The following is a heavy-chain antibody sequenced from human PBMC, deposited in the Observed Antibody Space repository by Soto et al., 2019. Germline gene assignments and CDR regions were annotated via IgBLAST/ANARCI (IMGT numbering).Heavy chain of an antibody. D-gene: IGHD6-13*01. CDR1: AGSVSSSFCY. CDR3: ARLTTSSGWSLFDS. Sequence: SETLSLTCTVSAGSVSSSFCYWSWVRQPPGQRLEWIGYIYYTGPTNYNPSLASRVALSVDTSKKQFTLNLRSLTAADTARYYCARLTTSSGWSLFDSWGQGMLVTVSS. CDR2: IYYTGPT. V-gene: IGHV4-61*01. J-gene: IGHJ4*02.